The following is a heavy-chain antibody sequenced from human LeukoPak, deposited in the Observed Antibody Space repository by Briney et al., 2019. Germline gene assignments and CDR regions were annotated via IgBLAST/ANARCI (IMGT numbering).Heavy chain of an antibody. Sequence: SETLSLTCTVSGGSISNYYWSWIRQPPGKGLEWIGCIYYSGSTYYNPSLKSRVTISVDTSKNQFSLKLSSVTAADTAVYYCARVGGSSRNFDYWGQGTLVTVSS. CDR3: ARVGGSSRNFDY. V-gene: IGHV4-59*12. CDR2: IYYSGST. J-gene: IGHJ4*02. CDR1: GGSISNYY. D-gene: IGHD1-26*01.